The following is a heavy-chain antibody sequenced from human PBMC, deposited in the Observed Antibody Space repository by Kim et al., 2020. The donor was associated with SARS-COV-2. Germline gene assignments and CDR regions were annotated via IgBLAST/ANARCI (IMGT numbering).Heavy chain of an antibody. CDR2: IKPDGSEK. J-gene: IGHJ4*02. D-gene: IGHD1-1*01. CDR1: GFNFSVFW. Sequence: GGSLRLSCAASGFNFSVFWMNWVRRAPGRGLEWVANIKPDGSEKYHVDSVRGRFTISRDNAKNSLYLQMDGLRVEDTDLYYCAREKTYNSEDYWGQGTLV. CDR3: AREKTYNSEDY. V-gene: IGHV3-7*01.